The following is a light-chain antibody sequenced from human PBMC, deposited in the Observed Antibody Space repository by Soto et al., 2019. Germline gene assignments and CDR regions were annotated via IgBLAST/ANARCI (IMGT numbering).Light chain of an antibody. CDR3: QSYDSSLRGRV. Sequence: QSVLTQPPSVSGAPGQRVAISCTGSSSNIGAGYDVHWYQQLPGTAPKLLIHGNSNRPSGVPDRFSGSKSGTSASQAITGLQVEDEADYYCQSYDSSLRGRVFGGGTKLTVL. CDR2: GNS. CDR1: SSNIGAGYD. J-gene: IGLJ3*02. V-gene: IGLV1-40*01.